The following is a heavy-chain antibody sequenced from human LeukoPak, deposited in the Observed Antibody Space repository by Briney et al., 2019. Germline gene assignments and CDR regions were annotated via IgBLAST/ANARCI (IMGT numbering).Heavy chain of an antibody. D-gene: IGHD6-19*01. CDR1: GLTFSTYN. J-gene: IGHJ4*02. V-gene: IGHV3-13*04. CDR2: IGTAGDT. Sequence: GASLRLSCAASGLTFSTYNMHWVRQPTGKGPEWVSAIGTAGDTYYPGSVKGRFTISRENAKNSLYLQMNNLRAGDTAVYYCATADRSGWYSYWGQGTLVTVSS. CDR3: ATADRSGWYSY.